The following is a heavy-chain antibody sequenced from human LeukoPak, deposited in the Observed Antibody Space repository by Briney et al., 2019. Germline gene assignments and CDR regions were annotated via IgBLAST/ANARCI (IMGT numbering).Heavy chain of an antibody. CDR3: AREARDVVVVAATPSWFDP. Sequence: SETLSLTCTVSGGSISSYHWNWIRQSPGKGLEWIGYVYHSGGTNYNPSLKSRVTISLDTSKNQFSVKLSSVTAADTAVYYCAREARDVVVVAATPSWFDPWGQGTLVTVSP. D-gene: IGHD2-15*01. CDR2: VYHSGGT. J-gene: IGHJ5*02. CDR1: GGSISSYH. V-gene: IGHV4-59*12.